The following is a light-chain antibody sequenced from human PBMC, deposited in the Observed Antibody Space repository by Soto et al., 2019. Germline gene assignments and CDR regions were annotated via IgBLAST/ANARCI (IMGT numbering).Light chain of an antibody. CDR2: LGS. CDR1: QSLRHSNGYNY. V-gene: IGKV2-28*01. J-gene: IGKJ1*01. CDR3: MQALQTPPWT. Sequence: DVVMTQSPLSLPVTPGEPASISCRSSQSLRHSNGYNYLDWYLQKPGQPPQLLIYLGSHRASGVPDRFSGSESGTDFTLKISRVEAEDVGVYYCMQALQTPPWTFGQGTKVEIK.